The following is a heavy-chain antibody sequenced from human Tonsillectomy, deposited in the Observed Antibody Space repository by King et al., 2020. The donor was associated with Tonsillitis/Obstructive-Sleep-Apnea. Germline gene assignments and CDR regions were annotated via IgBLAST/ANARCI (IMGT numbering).Heavy chain of an antibody. D-gene: IGHD2-15*01. CDR3: ARGGSDATPQEFDC. CDR2: INHSGST. CDR1: GGSFSGYY. J-gene: IGHJ4*02. V-gene: IGHV4-34*01. Sequence: HVQLQQWGAGLLKPSETLSLTCAVYGGSFSGYYWSLIRQPPGKGLEWIGEINHSGSTNYNPSLKSRVTISVDTSKNQFSLRLSSVTAADTAVYYCARGGSDATPQEFDCWGQGTLVTVSS.